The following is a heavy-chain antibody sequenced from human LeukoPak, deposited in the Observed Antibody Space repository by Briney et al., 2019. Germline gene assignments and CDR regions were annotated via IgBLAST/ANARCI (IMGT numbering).Heavy chain of an antibody. J-gene: IGHJ4*02. CDR2: IWYDGSNK. CDR3: ARGLHSSGWYSDY. D-gene: IGHD6-19*01. V-gene: IGHV3-33*01. Sequence: GGSLRLSCAASGFTFSSYGMHWVRQAPGKGLEWVAVIWYDGSNKYYADSVKGRFTVSRDNSKNTLYLQMNSLRAEDTAVYYCARGLHSSGWYSDYWGQGTLVTVSS. CDR1: GFTFSSYG.